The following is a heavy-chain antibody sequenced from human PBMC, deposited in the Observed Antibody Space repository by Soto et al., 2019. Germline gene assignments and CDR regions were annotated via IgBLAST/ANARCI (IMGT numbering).Heavy chain of an antibody. CDR3: ARPASGGSRDAFDV. V-gene: IGHV5-10-1*01. D-gene: IGHD2-15*01. CDR1: GYKFTTFW. Sequence: GESLKISCKASGYKFTTFWLNWVRQTPGKGLEWLGRIDPTDSFTNYSPPFEGHVTISVDRSISTAYLQWNSLQASDTAIFYCARPASGGSRDAFDVWGQGTTVTVSS. CDR2: IDPTDSFT. J-gene: IGHJ3*01.